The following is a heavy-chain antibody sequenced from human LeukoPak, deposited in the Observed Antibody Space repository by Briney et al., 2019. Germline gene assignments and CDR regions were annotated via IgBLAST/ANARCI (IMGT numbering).Heavy chain of an antibody. Sequence: PGGSLRLSCAASGFTFSSYAMSRVRQAPGKGLEWVSAISGSGGSTYYADSVKGRFTISRDNSKNTLYLQMNSLRAEDTAVYYCAKDIAGSSWYLFDSWGQGTLVTVSS. D-gene: IGHD6-13*01. CDR1: GFTFSSYA. J-gene: IGHJ4*02. CDR2: ISGSGGST. V-gene: IGHV3-23*01. CDR3: AKDIAGSSWYLFDS.